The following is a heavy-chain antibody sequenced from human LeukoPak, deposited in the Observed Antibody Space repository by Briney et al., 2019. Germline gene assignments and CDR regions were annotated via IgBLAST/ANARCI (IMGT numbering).Heavy chain of an antibody. CDR3: ATEVYYYMDV. J-gene: IGHJ6*03. CDR1: GLTFSNYW. CDR2: IKEDGSAK. V-gene: IGHV3-7*01. Sequence: PGGSLRLSCAASGLTFSNYWMSWVRQAPGKGLEWVANIKEDGSAKYYVDFVKGRFTISRDNAKNSLYLQMNSLRAEDTAVYYCATEVYYYMDVWGKGTTVTVSS.